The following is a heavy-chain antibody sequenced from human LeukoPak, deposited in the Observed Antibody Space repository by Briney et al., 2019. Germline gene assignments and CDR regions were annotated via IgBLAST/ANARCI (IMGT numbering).Heavy chain of an antibody. CDR1: GFTFSSYG. CDR3: AKDRNVGAPLQDYYYYYGMDV. D-gene: IGHD1-26*01. CDR2: ISYDGSNK. J-gene: IGHJ6*04. Sequence: GGSLRLSCAASGFTFSSYGMHWVRQAPGKGLEWVAVISYDGSNKYYADSVKGRFTISRDNTKNTLYLQMNSLRAEDTAVYYCAKDRNVGAPLQDYYYYYGMDVWGKGTTVTVSS. V-gene: IGHV3-30*18.